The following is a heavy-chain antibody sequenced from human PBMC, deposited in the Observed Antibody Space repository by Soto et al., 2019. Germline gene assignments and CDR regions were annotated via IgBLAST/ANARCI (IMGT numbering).Heavy chain of an antibody. D-gene: IGHD4-17*01. CDR3: ARAAYGDYLLGMDV. CDR1: GFSLSTAVVS. CDR2: INWNDAK. V-gene: IGHV2-70*01. J-gene: IGHJ6*02. Sequence: SGPTREPTQTLTLNCTFSGFSLSTAVVSVRWIRQPPGKALEWLALINWNDAKYYSTSLKTRLTISKDTSKNQVVLRMTNVDPEDKATYYCARAAYGDYLLGMDVSGQGKTVTVSS.